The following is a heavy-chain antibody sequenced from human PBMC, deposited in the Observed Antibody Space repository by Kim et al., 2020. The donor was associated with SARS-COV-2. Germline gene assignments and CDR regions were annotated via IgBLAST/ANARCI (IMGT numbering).Heavy chain of an antibody. D-gene: IGHD6-13*01. CDR2: INAGNGNT. J-gene: IGHJ5*02. CDR1: GYTFTSYA. Sequence: ASVKVSCKASGYTFTSYAMHWVRQAPGQRLEWMGWINAGNGNTKYSQKFQGRVTITRDTSASTAYMELSSLRSEDTAVYYCARGDPLGSWYKIVKFDPWGQGTLVTVSS. CDR3: ARGDPLGSWYKIVKFDP. V-gene: IGHV1-3*01.